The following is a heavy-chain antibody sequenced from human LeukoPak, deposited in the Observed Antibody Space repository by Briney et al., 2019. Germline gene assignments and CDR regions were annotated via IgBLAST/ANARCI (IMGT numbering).Heavy chain of an antibody. CDR3: ARTAPYSSGWIYHYYYYMDV. D-gene: IGHD6-19*01. Sequence: ASVKVSCKASGYTFTSYGISWVRQAPGQGLEWMGWISAYNGNTNYAQKLQGRVTMTTDTSTSTAYMELRSLRSDDTAVYYCARTAPYSSGWIYHYYYYMDVWGKGTTVTVSS. V-gene: IGHV1-18*01. CDR2: ISAYNGNT. J-gene: IGHJ6*03. CDR1: GYTFTSYG.